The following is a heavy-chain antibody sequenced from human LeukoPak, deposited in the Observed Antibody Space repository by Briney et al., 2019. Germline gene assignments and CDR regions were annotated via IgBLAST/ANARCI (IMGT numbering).Heavy chain of an antibody. D-gene: IGHD3-9*01. J-gene: IGHJ4*02. Sequence: GGSLRLSCAASGFTLSNYGMHWGRQAPGKGLEWVAVISYDGSNKYYADSVKGRFTISRDNSKNTLYLQMNSLRPEDTAVYYCAKGYDILTGYPDYWGQGILVTVSS. CDR2: ISYDGSNK. CDR3: AKGYDILTGYPDY. CDR1: GFTLSNYG. V-gene: IGHV3-30*18.